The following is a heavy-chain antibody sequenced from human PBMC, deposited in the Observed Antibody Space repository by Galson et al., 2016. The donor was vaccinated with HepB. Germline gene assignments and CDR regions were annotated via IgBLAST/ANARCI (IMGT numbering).Heavy chain of an antibody. V-gene: IGHV3-9*01. D-gene: IGHD2-15*01. CDR2: ISWNSART. CDR1: GLTFDEYA. CDR3: AKREPGGREYYFDY. Sequence: SLRLSCAASGLTFDEYAMHWVRQAPGKGLEWVSGISWNSARTGYADSVKGRFTISRDNAKNSLYLQMYSLESDDTAVYYCAKREPGGREYYFDYWGQGTLVTVSS. J-gene: IGHJ4*02.